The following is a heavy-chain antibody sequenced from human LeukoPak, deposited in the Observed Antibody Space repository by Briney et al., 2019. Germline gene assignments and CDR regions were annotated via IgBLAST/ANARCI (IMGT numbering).Heavy chain of an antibody. CDR2: ININGGRT. V-gene: IGHV3-64D*09. Sequence: GGSLRLSCSVSGFTFSSYTMHWVRQAPGKGLEYVSSININGGRTYYADSVKGRFTISRDNSKNMLYLQMSSLRAEDTAVYDCVKDKWIDPWGQGTLVTVSS. CDR1: GFTFSSYT. D-gene: IGHD2-2*03. CDR3: VKDKWIDP. J-gene: IGHJ5*02.